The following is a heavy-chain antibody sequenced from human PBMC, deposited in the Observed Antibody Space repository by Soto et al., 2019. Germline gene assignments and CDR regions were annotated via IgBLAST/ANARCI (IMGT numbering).Heavy chain of an antibody. Sequence: QVQLVESGGGVVQPGRSLRLSCAASGFTFSSYGMHWVRQAPGKGLEWVAVISYDGSNNYYAYSVKGRFTISRDNSKNPLYLQMNSLRAEDTAVYYCAKDGGWLPSYYYYYGMDVWGQGTTVTVSS. CDR3: AKDGGWLPSYYYYYGMDV. D-gene: IGHD5-12*01. V-gene: IGHV3-30*18. CDR1: GFTFSSYG. CDR2: ISYDGSNN. J-gene: IGHJ6*02.